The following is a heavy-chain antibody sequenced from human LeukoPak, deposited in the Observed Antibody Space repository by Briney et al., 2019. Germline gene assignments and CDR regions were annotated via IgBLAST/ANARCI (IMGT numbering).Heavy chain of an antibody. D-gene: IGHD3-22*01. V-gene: IGHV3-30*04. CDR1: GFTFSSYA. Sequence: GGSLRLSCAASGFTFSSYAMHWVRQAPGKGLEWVAVISYDGSNKYYADSVKGRFTISRDNSKNTLFLQMNSLRAEDTAVYYCAKDQRHSSGYLFDYWGQGTLVTVSS. J-gene: IGHJ4*02. CDR3: AKDQRHSSGYLFDY. CDR2: ISYDGSNK.